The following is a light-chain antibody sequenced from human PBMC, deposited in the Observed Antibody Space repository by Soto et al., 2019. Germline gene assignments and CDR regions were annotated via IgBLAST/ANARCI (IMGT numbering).Light chain of an antibody. CDR3: QQRSNWPRSIT. Sequence: EIVLTQSPATLSLSPGESATLSCRASQSVSSYLAWYQQKPGQAPRLLIYDASNRATGIPARFSGSGSGTDLTLTISSLEPEDFAVYYCQQRSNWPRSITFGQGTRLEIK. V-gene: IGKV3-11*01. J-gene: IGKJ5*01. CDR1: QSVSSY. CDR2: DAS.